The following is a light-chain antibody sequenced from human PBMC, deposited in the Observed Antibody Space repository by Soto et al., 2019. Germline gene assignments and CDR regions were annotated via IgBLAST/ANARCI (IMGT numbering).Light chain of an antibody. CDR1: QSVSTSF. J-gene: IGKJ1*01. CDR2: GTS. V-gene: IGKV3-20*01. CDR3: HQFDSSLT. Sequence: EIVLTQSPGTLSLSPGDRATLFCRASQSVSTSFLAWYQQTPGQAPRLLIYGTSSRATGIPDRFSGSGSGTDFTLTISRLEPEDFAVYYCHQFDSSLTFGQGTTVEIK.